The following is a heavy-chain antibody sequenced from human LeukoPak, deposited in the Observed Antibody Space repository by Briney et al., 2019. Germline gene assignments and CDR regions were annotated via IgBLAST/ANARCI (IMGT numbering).Heavy chain of an antibody. CDR3: AKTATSPYYFDY. CDR2: ISWNSGSI. CDR1: GFTYDDYA. D-gene: IGHD2-21*02. J-gene: IGHJ4*02. V-gene: IGHV3-9*01. Sequence: PGGSLRLSCAASGFTYDDYAMHWVRQAPGKGLEWVSGISWNSGSIGYADSVKGRFTISRDNAKNSLYLQMNSLRAEDTALYYRAKTATSPYYFDYWGQGTLVTVSS.